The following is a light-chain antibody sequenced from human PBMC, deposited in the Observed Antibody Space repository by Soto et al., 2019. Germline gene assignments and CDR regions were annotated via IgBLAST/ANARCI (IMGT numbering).Light chain of an antibody. J-gene: IGKJ1*01. CDR2: GAS. CDR3: QHYNNWPPWT. Sequence: EIVMTQSPVTLSVSPGERATLSCRASQSVSNNLAWYQQKPGQAPRLLIYGASTRATGIPARFSGSGSVTEFTLTISSLQSEDFAVYYCQHYNNWPPWTFGQGTKVEIK. V-gene: IGKV3-15*01. CDR1: QSVSNN.